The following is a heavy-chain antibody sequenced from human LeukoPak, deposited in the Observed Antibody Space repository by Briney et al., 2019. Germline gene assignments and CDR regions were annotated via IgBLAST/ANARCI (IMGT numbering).Heavy chain of an antibody. D-gene: IGHD3-3*01. CDR3: ARSRITIFGVVTANIDYYMDV. J-gene: IGHJ6*03. Sequence: SETLSLTCTVSGGSISSYYWSWIRQPPGKGLEWIGYIYTSGSTNYNPSLKSRVTISVDTSKNQFSLKLSSVTAADTAVYYCARSRITIFGVVTANIDYYMDVWGKGTTVTVSS. CDR1: GGSISSYY. CDR2: IYTSGST. V-gene: IGHV4-4*09.